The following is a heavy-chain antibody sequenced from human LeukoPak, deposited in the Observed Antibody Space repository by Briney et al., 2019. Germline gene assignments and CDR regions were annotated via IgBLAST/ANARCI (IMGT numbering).Heavy chain of an antibody. Sequence: SGTLSLTCGVSGGSITTTNWWRWVRQPPGQGLEWIGEIHLSGRTNYNPSLNSRVTLALERSKNHLSLSLTSVTAADTAVYYCSRENGAFSPFGYWGQGTLVTVPS. CDR2: IHLSGRT. V-gene: IGHV4-4*02. D-gene: IGHD2-8*01. J-gene: IGHJ4*02. CDR1: GGSITTTNW. CDR3: SRENGAFSPFGY.